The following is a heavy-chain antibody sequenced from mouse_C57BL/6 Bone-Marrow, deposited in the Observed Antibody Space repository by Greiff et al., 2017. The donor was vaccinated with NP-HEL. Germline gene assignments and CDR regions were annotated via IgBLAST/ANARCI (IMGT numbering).Heavy chain of an antibody. Sequence: VQLQQPGAELVKPGASVKLSCTASGYTFTSYWMQWVHQTPGQGLEWIGEINPSGSYTNYPQKFKGQSTFTVDTSTSKAYRQLSSLTSEDDAVYYGAREGDSYDCWYFDVWGTGTTVTVSS. CDR3: AREGDSYDCWYFDV. V-gene: IGHV1-50*01. CDR2: INPSGSYT. J-gene: IGHJ1*03. CDR1: GYTFTSYW. D-gene: IGHD2-12*01.